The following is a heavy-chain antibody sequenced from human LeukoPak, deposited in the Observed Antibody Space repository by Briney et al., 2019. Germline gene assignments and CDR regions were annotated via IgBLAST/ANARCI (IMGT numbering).Heavy chain of an antibody. CDR1: GFTFSSYG. Sequence: PGRSLRLSCAASGFTFSSYGMHWVRQAPGKGLEWVAVISYDGSNKYYADSVKGRFTISRDNSKNTLYLQMNSLRAEDTAVYYCAKGYGDYVDYWGQGTLVTVSS. CDR3: AKGYGDYVDY. D-gene: IGHD4-17*01. V-gene: IGHV3-30*18. J-gene: IGHJ4*02. CDR2: ISYDGSNK.